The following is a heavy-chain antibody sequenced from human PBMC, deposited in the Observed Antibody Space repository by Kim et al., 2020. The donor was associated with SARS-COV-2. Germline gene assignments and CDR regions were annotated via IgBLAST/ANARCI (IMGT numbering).Heavy chain of an antibody. CDR3: ARRFKDPTIFGVVITYYYYMDV. CDR1: GYTFTSYD. Sequence: ASVKVSCKASGYTFTSYDINWVRQATGQGLEWMGWMNPNSGNTGYAQKFQGRVTKTRNTSISTAYMELSSLRSEDTAVYYCARRFKDPTIFGVVITYYYYMDVWGKGTTVTVSS. V-gene: IGHV1-8*01. CDR2: MNPNSGNT. D-gene: IGHD3-3*01. J-gene: IGHJ6*03.